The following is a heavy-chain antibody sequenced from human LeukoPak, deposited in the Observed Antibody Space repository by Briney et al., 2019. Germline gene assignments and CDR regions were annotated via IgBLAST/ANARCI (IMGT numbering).Heavy chain of an antibody. CDR2: INHSGST. D-gene: IGHD3-16*02. Sequence: SETLSLTCAVYGGSFSGYYWSWIRQPPGKGLEWIGEINHSGSTNYNPSLKSRVTISVDTSKNQFSLKLSSVTAADTAVYYCASVVMTQFDYWGQGTLVTVSS. CDR1: GGSFSGYY. J-gene: IGHJ4*02. V-gene: IGHV4-34*01. CDR3: ASVVMTQFDY.